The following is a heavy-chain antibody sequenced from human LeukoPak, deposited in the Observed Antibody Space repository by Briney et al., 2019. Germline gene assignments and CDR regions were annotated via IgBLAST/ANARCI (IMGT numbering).Heavy chain of an antibody. V-gene: IGHV3-73*01. Sequence: GGSLRLSGAASGFTFSGSAMHWVRQASGKGLEWVGRIRSKANSYATAYAASVEGRFTISRDDSKSTAYLQMNSLKTEDTAVYYCTRLTGADVFDIWGQGTMVTVSS. D-gene: IGHD3-10*01. CDR1: GFTFSGSA. CDR3: TRLTGADVFDI. CDR2: IRSKANSYAT. J-gene: IGHJ3*02.